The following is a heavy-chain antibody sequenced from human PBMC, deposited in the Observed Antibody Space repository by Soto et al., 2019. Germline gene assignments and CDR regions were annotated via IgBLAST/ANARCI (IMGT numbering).Heavy chain of an antibody. CDR3: ARGGYYDNSWGKLSHYGLDV. J-gene: IGHJ6*01. CDR1: GYTFIRYG. CDR2: ISPYNDYT. V-gene: IGHV1-18*01. D-gene: IGHD3-16*01. Sequence: QVQLAQSANEVKKPGASVRVSCKAAGYTFIRYGIAWVRQAPGQGLEWMGWISPYNDYTVYAQKFQGRVSMTADTSTRTVYMKQRGLKSDSTAVYYCARGGYYDNSWGKLSHYGLDVW.